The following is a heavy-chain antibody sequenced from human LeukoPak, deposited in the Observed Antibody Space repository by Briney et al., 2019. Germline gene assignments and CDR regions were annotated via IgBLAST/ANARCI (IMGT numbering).Heavy chain of an antibody. CDR1: GFTFSSYS. V-gene: IGHV3-21*01. Sequence: GGSLRLSCAACGFTFSSYSMNWVRQAPGKGLEWVSSISSSSSYIYYADSVKGRFTISRDNAKNSLYLQMNSLRAEDTAVYYCARVGSSWYDNYWGQGTLVTVSS. CDR3: ARVGSSWYDNY. CDR2: ISSSSSYI. J-gene: IGHJ4*02. D-gene: IGHD6-13*01.